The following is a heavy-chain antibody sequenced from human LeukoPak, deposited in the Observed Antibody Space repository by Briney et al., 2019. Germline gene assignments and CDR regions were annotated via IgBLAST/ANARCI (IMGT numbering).Heavy chain of an antibody. V-gene: IGHV1-18*01. D-gene: IGHD5-12*01. J-gene: IGHJ6*02. Sequence: ASVKVSFKASGYTFTSYGISWVRQAPGQGLEWMGWISAYNGNTNYAQKLQGRVTMTTDTSTSTAYMELRSLRSDDTAVYYCARDQVATIRDYYYYGMDVWGQGTTVTVSS. CDR3: ARDQVATIRDYYYYGMDV. CDR1: GYTFTSYG. CDR2: ISAYNGNT.